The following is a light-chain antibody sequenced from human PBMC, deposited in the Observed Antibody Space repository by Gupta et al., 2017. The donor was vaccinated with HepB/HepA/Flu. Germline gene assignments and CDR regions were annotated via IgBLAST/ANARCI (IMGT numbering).Light chain of an antibody. J-gene: IGLJ2*01. Sequence: SYILTQPPSVSVAPGRTARNTCGGNNIGTKSVHWYQQRPGQAPLVVIYEDTNRPSGIPERISGSNSGNTATLTISRVEAGDEADYYCQVWDTRTDHPVVFGGGTKLTV. CDR3: QVWDTRTDHPVV. CDR1: NIGTKS. CDR2: EDT. V-gene: IGLV3-21*03.